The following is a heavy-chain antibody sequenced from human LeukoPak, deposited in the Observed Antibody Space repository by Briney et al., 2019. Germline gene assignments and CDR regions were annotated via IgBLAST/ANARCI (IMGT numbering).Heavy chain of an antibody. CDR3: ARHLTIFGATTWFDP. CDR2: IYYSGST. D-gene: IGHD3-3*01. V-gene: IGHV4-39*01. CDR1: GGSISSISYY. Sequence: SETRSLTCTVSGGSISSISYYWGWIRQPPGKGLEWIGSIYYSGSTYCNPSLKSRVTISVDPSKNQFSLKLSSVTAADTAVYYCARHLTIFGATTWFDPWGQGTLVTVSS. J-gene: IGHJ5*02.